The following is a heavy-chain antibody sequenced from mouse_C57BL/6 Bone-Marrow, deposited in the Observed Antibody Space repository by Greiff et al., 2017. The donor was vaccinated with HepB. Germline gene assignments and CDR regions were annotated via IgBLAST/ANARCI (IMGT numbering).Heavy chain of an antibody. CDR2: IHPNSGST. V-gene: IGHV1-64*01. Sequence: VQLQQSGAELVKPGASVKLSCKASGYTFTSYWMHWVKQRPGQGLEWIGMIHPNSGSTNSKEKFKSKAELTVDKSSSTAYMQLSSLTSVASAVYYCASGWLLPYYAMDYWGQGTSVTVSS. J-gene: IGHJ4*01. D-gene: IGHD2-3*01. CDR1: GYTFTSYW. CDR3: ASGWLLPYYAMDY.